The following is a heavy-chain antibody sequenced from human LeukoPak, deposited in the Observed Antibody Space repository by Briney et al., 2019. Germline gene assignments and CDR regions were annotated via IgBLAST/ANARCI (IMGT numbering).Heavy chain of an antibody. D-gene: IGHD3-16*01. V-gene: IGHV4-38-2*02. J-gene: IGHJ6*03. CDR3: ARRPDWGYDYYMDV. CDR2: VYSSGST. CDR1: GYSIGSGYF. Sequence: LETLSLTCNVSGYSIGSGYFWGWIRQPPGKGLEWIGGVYSSGSTYYNPSLESRLTISLKTSKNQFSLKLRSVTAADTAVYYCARRPDWGYDYYMDVWGKGTTVTVSS.